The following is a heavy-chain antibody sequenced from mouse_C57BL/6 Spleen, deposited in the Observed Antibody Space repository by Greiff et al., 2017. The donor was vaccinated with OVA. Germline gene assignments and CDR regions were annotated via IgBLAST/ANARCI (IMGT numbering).Heavy chain of an antibody. CDR3: ASYYSNTGYAMDY. CDR2: IYPGSGST. D-gene: IGHD2-5*01. V-gene: IGHV1-55*01. Sequence: VQLQQSGAELVKPGASVKMSCKASGYTFTSYWITWVKQRPGQGLEWIGDIYPGSGSTNYNEKFKSKATLTVDTSSSTAYMQLSSLTSEDSAVYYCASYYSNTGYAMDYWGQGTSVTVSS. CDR1: GYTFTSYW. J-gene: IGHJ4*01.